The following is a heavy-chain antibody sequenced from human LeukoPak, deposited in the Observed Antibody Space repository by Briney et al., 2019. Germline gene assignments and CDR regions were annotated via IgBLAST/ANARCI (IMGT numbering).Heavy chain of an antibody. CDR3: ARKGPPTDNYGDDY. J-gene: IGHJ4*02. CDR2: IYYSGST. CDR1: GGSISSGDYY. Sequence: SQTLSLTCTVSGGSISSGDYYWSWIRQPPGKGLEWIGYIYYSGSTYYNPSLKSRVTISVDTSKNQFSPKLSSVTAADTAVYYCARKGPPTDNYGDDYWGQGTLVTVSS. V-gene: IGHV4-30-4*01. D-gene: IGHD4-17*01.